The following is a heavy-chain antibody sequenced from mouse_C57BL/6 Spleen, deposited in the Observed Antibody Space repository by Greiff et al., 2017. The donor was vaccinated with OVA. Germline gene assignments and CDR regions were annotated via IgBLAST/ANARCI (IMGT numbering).Heavy chain of an antibody. CDR1: GYTFTDYN. J-gene: IGHJ3*01. V-gene: IGHV1-22*01. Sequence: EVQLQQSGPELVKPGASVKMSCKASGYTFTDYNMHWVKQSHGKSLEWIGYINPNNGGTSYNQKFKGKATLTVNKSSSTAYMALRSLTSEDSAVYYCARDAYYGTLWFADWGQGTLVTVSA. D-gene: IGHD2-10*01. CDR3: ARDAYYGTLWFAD. CDR2: INPNNGGT.